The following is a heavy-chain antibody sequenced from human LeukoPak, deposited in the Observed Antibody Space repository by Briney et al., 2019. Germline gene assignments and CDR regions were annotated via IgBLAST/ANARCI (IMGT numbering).Heavy chain of an antibody. Sequence: GGSLRLSCAASGFTVSSNYMSWVRQAPGKGLECVSVIYSGGSTYYADSVKGRFTISRDNSKNTLYLQMNSLRAEDTAVYYCARYPSDQSYFDYWGQGTLVTVSS. CDR2: IYSGGST. CDR1: GFTVSSNY. J-gene: IGHJ4*02. V-gene: IGHV3-53*01. CDR3: ARYPSDQSYFDY.